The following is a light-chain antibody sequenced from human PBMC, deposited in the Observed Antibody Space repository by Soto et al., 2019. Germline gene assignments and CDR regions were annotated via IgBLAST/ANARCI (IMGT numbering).Light chain of an antibody. V-gene: IGKV1-8*01. CDR3: QQASSFPLT. J-gene: IGKJ5*01. CDR2: AAS. Sequence: AIRMTQSPSSLSASTGDRVTITCRASQGISSYLAWYQQKPGKAPKLLIYAASSLQSGVPSGFSGSASGTYFTLTISSLQPEDFATYYRQQASSFPLTFGQGTRLEIK. CDR1: QGISSY.